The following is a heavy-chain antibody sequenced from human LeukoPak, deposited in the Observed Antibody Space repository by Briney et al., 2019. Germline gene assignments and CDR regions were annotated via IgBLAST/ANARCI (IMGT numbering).Heavy chain of an antibody. D-gene: IGHD4-17*01. V-gene: IGHV4-34*01. Sequence: SETLSLTCAVYGGSFSGYYWSWIRQPPGKGLEWIGEINHSGSTNYDPSLKSRVTISVDTSKNQFSLKLSSVTAADTAVYYCAKDGAYGDYGFDYWGQGTLVTVSS. CDR3: AKDGAYGDYGFDY. CDR1: GGSFSGYY. CDR2: INHSGST. J-gene: IGHJ4*02.